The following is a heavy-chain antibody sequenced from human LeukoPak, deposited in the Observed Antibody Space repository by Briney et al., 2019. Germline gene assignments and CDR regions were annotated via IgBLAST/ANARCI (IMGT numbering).Heavy chain of an antibody. CDR1: GYTFTGYY. V-gene: IGHV1-2*02. D-gene: IGHD3-22*01. J-gene: IGHJ4*02. Sequence: ASVKVSCKASGYTFTGYYMHWVRQAPGQGLEWMGWINPNSGGTNYAQKFQGRVTMTRDTSISTAYMELSRLRSDDTAVYYCARAPRDYYDSSGYYVDYWGQGTLVTVSS. CDR3: ARAPRDYYDSSGYYVDY. CDR2: INPNSGGT.